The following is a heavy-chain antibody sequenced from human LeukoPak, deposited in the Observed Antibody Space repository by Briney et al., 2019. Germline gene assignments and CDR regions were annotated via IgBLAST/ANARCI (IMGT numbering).Heavy chain of an antibody. J-gene: IGHJ6*03. CDR2: IYYSGST. V-gene: IGHV4-39*01. CDR1: GDSISSSSYY. D-gene: IGHD3-10*01. CDR3: ARHYLPGSGNSGYMDV. Sequence: SETLSFTCTVSGDSISSSSYYWGWIRQPPGKGLEWIGSIYYSGSTYYSPSLKSRVTISVDTSKNQFSLKLSSVTAADTAVYYCARHYLPGSGNSGYMDVWGKGTTVTVSS.